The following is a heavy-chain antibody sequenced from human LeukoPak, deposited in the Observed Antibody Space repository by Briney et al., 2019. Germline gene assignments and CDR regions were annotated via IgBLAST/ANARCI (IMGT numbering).Heavy chain of an antibody. Sequence: SETLSLTCAVYGGSFSGYYWSWIRQPPGKGLEWIGEINHSGSTNYNPSLKSRVTISVDTSKNQFSLKLSPVTAADTAVYYCASKSGSYFIDYWGQGTLVTVSS. CDR2: INHSGST. CDR3: ASKSGSYFIDY. CDR1: GGSFSGYY. J-gene: IGHJ4*02. D-gene: IGHD1-26*01. V-gene: IGHV4-34*01.